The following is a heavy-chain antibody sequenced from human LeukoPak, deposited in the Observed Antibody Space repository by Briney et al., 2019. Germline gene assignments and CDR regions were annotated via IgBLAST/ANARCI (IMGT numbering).Heavy chain of an antibody. CDR3: ARSGNVLRYFDRPY. D-gene: IGHD3-9*01. CDR2: IYHSGST. J-gene: IGHJ4*02. CDR1: GGSISSGGYY. Sequence: SETLSLTCTVSGGSISSGGYYWSWIRQPPGKGLEWIGYIYHSGSTYYNPSLKSRVTISVDRSKNQFSLKLSSVTAADTAVYYCARSGNVLRYFDRPYWGQGTLVTVSS. V-gene: IGHV4-30-2*01.